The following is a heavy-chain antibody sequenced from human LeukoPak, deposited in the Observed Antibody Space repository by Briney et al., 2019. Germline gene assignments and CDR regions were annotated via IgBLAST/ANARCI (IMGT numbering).Heavy chain of an antibody. D-gene: IGHD4-17*01. CDR3: ARDLATVTTNWYFDL. CDR1: GGSISSYY. J-gene: IGHJ2*01. CDR2: IYYSGST. Sequence: SETLSLTCTVSGGSISSYYWSWIRQPPAKGLEGIGYIYYSGSTNYNPSLKSRVTISVDTSKNQFSLKLSSVTAADTAVYYCARDLATVTTNWYFDLWGRGTLVTVSS. V-gene: IGHV4-59*01.